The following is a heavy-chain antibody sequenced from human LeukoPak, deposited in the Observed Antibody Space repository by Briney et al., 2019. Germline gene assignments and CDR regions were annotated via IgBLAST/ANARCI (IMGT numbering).Heavy chain of an antibody. J-gene: IGHJ6*02. CDR3: ARGQSYDSTGYYYYRYYGVDV. Sequence: GASVKVSCKASGYTFTSYGISWVRQAPGQGLGWMGWISAYDGNANYAQKLQGRVTLTTDTSTSTAYMELRSLRSDDTAVYYCARGQSYDSTGYYYYRYYGVDVWGQGTTVTVSS. V-gene: IGHV1-18*01. CDR1: GYTFTSYG. CDR2: ISAYDGNA. D-gene: IGHD3-22*01.